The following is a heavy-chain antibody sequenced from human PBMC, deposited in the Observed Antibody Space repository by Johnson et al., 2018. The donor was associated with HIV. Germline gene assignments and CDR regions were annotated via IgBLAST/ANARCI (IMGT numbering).Heavy chain of an antibody. CDR3: ARQLGSDAFDI. D-gene: IGHD7-27*01. CDR1: TFTFRNYG. Sequence: QMQLVESGGDLVQPGGSLRLSCVASTFTFRNYGMHWVRQAPGKGLEWVALIWYDGTNKYYADSVKGRFTISRDNSKNTLYLQMNSLRDEDAAVYYCARQLGSDAFDIWGQGTMVTVSS. J-gene: IGHJ3*02. CDR2: IWYDGTNK. V-gene: IGHV3-33*08.